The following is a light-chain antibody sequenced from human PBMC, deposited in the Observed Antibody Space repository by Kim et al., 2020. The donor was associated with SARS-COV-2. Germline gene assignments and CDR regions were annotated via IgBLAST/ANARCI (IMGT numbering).Light chain of an antibody. V-gene: IGKV3-20*01. Sequence: TSPLSPGERATLSCRASQSITSSYFAWYQQKPGQPPRLLIYDASSRATGIPDRFSGSGSGTDFTLTISRLEPEDFAFYYCQQYRTFGQGTKVDIK. CDR2: DAS. CDR1: QSITSSY. CDR3: QQYRT. J-gene: IGKJ1*01.